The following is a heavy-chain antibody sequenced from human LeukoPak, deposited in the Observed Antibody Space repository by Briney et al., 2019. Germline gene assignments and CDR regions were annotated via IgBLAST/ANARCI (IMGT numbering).Heavy chain of an antibody. D-gene: IGHD1-26*01. V-gene: IGHV1-69*05. J-gene: IGHJ4*02. Sequence: SVKASCKASGGTFSSYAISWVRQAPGQGLEWIGRIIPIFGTANYAQKFQGRVTITTDESTSTAYMELSSLRSEDTAVYYCARAFLTRTPYSGSYYTGFDYWGQGTPVTVSS. CDR2: IIPIFGTA. CDR3: ARAFLTRTPYSGSYYTGFDY. CDR1: GGTFSSYA.